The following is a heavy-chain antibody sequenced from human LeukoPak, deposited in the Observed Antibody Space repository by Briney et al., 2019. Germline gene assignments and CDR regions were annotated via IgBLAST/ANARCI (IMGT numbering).Heavy chain of an antibody. J-gene: IGHJ3*02. Sequence: SQTLSLTCVVSGGSISRGSYYWNWIRQPPGKGLEWIGYIYYSGSTNYNPSLKSRVTISVDTSKNQFSLKLSSVTAADTAVYYCARRGWQQLGGWTAFDIWGQGTMVTVSS. CDR3: ARRGWQQLGGWTAFDI. CDR2: IYYSGST. CDR1: GGSISRGSYY. D-gene: IGHD6-13*01. V-gene: IGHV4-61*01.